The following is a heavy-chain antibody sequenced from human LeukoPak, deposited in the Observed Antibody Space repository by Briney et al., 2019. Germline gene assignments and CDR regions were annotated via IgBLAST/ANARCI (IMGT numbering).Heavy chain of an antibody. J-gene: IGHJ4*02. Sequence: GGSLRLSCAASGFTFSSYGMHWVRQAPGKGLEWVAVIWYDGINKYYADSVKGRFTISRDNSKNTLYLQMNSLRAEDTAVYYCARDNWITGYFDYWGQGTLVTVSS. CDR3: ARDNWITGYFDY. V-gene: IGHV3-33*01. CDR2: IWYDGINK. CDR1: GFTFSSYG. D-gene: IGHD1-20*01.